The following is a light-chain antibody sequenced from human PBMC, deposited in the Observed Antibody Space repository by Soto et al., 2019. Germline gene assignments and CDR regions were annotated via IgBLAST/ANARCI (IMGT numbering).Light chain of an antibody. CDR2: LNSDGSH. Sequence: QSVLTQSPSASASLGASVKLTCTLSSGHNSYAIAWHQQQPEKGPRFLMKLNSDGSHSKGDGIPDRFSGSSSGAERDLTISSRQSEDEADYYCQTWGTGTVVFGGGTKLTVL. CDR3: QTWGTGTVV. V-gene: IGLV4-69*01. J-gene: IGLJ2*01. CDR1: SGHNSYA.